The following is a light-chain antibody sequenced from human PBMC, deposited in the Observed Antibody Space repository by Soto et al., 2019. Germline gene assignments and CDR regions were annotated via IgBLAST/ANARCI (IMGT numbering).Light chain of an antibody. CDR1: ESISTN. Sequence: EIGRTQSPATRCVSPGERVTLSGRASESISTNLVWYQQKPGQAPRLLIXGASSRATAIPARFRGSGSGTDFTLTISSLEPEDFAVYYCQQRSNWPLRVTFGQGTRLENK. J-gene: IGKJ5*01. CDR3: QQRSNWPLRVT. V-gene: IGKV3-11*01. CDR2: GAS.